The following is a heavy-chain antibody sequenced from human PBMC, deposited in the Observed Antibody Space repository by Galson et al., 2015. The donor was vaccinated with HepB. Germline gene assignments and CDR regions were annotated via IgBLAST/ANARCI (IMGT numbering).Heavy chain of an antibody. V-gene: IGHV1-69*13. J-gene: IGHJ4*02. Sequence: SVKVSCKASGGTFTNYGINWVRQAPGQGLEWMGGIIPVFATTEYAQKFQGRVTITAGYMELTSLTSEDTAVYYCARKFGGGKGLDSWGQGTLVTVSS. CDR2: IIPVFATT. CDR3: ARKFGGGKGLDS. CDR1: GGTFTNYG. D-gene: IGHD2-15*01.